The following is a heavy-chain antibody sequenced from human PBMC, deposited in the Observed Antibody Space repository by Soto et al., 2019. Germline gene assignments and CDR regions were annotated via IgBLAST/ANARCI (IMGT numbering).Heavy chain of an antibody. D-gene: IGHD2-21*02. CDR3: ARSNSGDFYPD. V-gene: IGHV4-59*01. J-gene: IGHJ4*02. CDR2: IYYSGST. CDR1: GDSISSYY. Sequence: QVQLQESGPGLVKPSETLSLICTVSGDSISSYYWSWIRQPPGKGLEWIGYIYYSGSTNYNPSLKSRVTISVDTSKNQFSLKLSSVTAADTAVYYCARSNSGDFYPDWGQGTLVTVSS.